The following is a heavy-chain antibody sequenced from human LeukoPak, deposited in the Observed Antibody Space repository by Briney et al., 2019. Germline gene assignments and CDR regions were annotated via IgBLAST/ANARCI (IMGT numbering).Heavy chain of an antibody. J-gene: IGHJ5*02. D-gene: IGHD3-10*01. CDR3: ARDWLVRGVIILNWFDP. CDR1: GGSISSYY. CDR2: ICTSGST. Sequence: PSETLSLTCTVSGGSISSYYWSWIRQPAGKGLEWIGRICTSGSTNYNPSLKSRVTMSVDTSKNQFSLKLSSVTAADTAVYYCARDWLVRGVIILNWFDPWGQGTLVTVSS. V-gene: IGHV4-4*07.